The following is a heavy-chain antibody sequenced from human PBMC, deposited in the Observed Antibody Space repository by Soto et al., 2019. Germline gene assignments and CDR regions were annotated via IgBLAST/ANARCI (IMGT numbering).Heavy chain of an antibody. J-gene: IGHJ6*02. Sequence: SVKVSCKASGYTFSSYAISWVRQAPGQGLEWMGGIIPIFGTANYAQKFQGRVTITADESTSTAYMELSSLRSEDTAVYYCARDSGIVVVAGYYYYGMDVWGQGTTVTVSS. CDR2: IIPIFGTA. CDR1: GYTFSSYA. D-gene: IGHD2-15*01. CDR3: ARDSGIVVVAGYYYYGMDV. V-gene: IGHV1-69*13.